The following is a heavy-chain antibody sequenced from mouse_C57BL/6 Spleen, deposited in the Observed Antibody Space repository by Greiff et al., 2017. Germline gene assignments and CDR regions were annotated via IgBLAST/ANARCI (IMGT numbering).Heavy chain of an antibody. J-gene: IGHJ3*01. D-gene: IGHD1-1*01. V-gene: IGHV1-69*01. Sequence: QVQLQQPGAELVMPGASVKLSCKASGYTFTSYWMHWVKQRPGQGLEWIGEIDPSDSYTNYNQKFKGKSTLTVDKSSSTAYMQLSSLTSEDSAVYYCARREWYYGSSYGFAYWGQGTLVTVSA. CDR2: IDPSDSYT. CDR1: GYTFTSYW. CDR3: ARREWYYGSSYGFAY.